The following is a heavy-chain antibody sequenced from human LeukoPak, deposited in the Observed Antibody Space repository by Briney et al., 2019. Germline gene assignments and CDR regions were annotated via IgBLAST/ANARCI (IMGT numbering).Heavy chain of an antibody. J-gene: IGHJ4*02. D-gene: IGHD7-27*01. V-gene: IGHV4-34*01. Sequence: SETLSLTSAVYGGSFSGYYWSWIRQPPGKGLEWIGEINHSGSTNYNPSLKSRVTISVDTSKNQFSLKLSSVTAADTAVYYCARGRLGSFDYWGQGTLVTVSS. CDR2: INHSGST. CDR1: GGSFSGYY. CDR3: ARGRLGSFDY.